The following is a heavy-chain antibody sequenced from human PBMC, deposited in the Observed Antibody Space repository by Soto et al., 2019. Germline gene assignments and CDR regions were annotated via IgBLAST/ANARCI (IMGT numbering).Heavy chain of an antibody. V-gene: IGHV5-51*01. CDR3: ARPFDSGKWYEF. CDR2: IYPEDSDT. Sequence: PWESLTITCTASGDNFTRYWIGCVRQMLGKGLELMGIIYPEDSDTRYSPSFRGQVTISADKSISTAYLQWSSLRASDTAMYYCARPFDSGKWYEFWGQGTLVSVSS. CDR1: GDNFTRYW. J-gene: IGHJ4*02. D-gene: IGHD2-8*01.